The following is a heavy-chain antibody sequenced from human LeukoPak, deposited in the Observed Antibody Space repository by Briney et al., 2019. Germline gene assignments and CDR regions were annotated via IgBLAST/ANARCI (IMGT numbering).Heavy chain of an antibody. CDR3: ARPQGSSGWYNWFDP. D-gene: IGHD6-19*01. V-gene: IGHV4-34*01. Sequence: SETLSLTCAVYGGSFSGYYWSWIRQPPGKGLEWIGEINHSGSTNYNPSLKSRVTISVDTSKNQFSLKLSSVTAADTAVYYCARPQGSSGWYNWFDPWGQGTPVTVSS. CDR1: GGSFSGYY. J-gene: IGHJ5*02. CDR2: INHSGST.